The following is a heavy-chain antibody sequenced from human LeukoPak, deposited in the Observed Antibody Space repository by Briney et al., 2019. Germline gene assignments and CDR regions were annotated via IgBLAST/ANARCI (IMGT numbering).Heavy chain of an antibody. CDR1: GYTFTSYA. CDR3: AREYSSHLADGIQH. D-gene: IGHD6-13*01. J-gene: IGHJ1*01. CDR2: IIPIFGTA. V-gene: IGHV1-69*05. Sequence: GASVKVSCKASGYTFTSYAMHWVRQAPGQGLEWMGGIIPIFGTANYAQKFQGRVTITTDESTSTAYMELSSLRSEDTAVYYCAREYSSHLADGIQHWGQGTLVTVSS.